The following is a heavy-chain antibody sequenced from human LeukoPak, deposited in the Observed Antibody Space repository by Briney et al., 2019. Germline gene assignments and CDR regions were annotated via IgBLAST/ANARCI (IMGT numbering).Heavy chain of an antibody. J-gene: IGHJ4*02. CDR2: ISGSGGST. CDR1: GFTFSSYA. CDR3: ANPSLGKLSFQIDY. Sequence: PGGSLRLSCAASGFTFSSYAMSWVRQAPGKGLEWVSAISGSGGSTYYADSVKGRFTISRDNSKNTLYLQMNSLRAEDTAVYYCANPSLGKLSFQIDYWGQGTLVTVSS. D-gene: IGHD3-16*02. V-gene: IGHV3-23*01.